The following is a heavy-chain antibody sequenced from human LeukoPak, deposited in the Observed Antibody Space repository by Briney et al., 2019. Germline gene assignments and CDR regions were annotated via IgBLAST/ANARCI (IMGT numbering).Heavy chain of an antibody. Sequence: PGGSLRLSCAASGFTFSNYWMSWVRQAPGKGLEWVANIKEDGSEKYYVDSVKGRFTISRDNAKNSLYLQMNSLRAEDTAVYYCAVIAAAGTILFDYWGQGTLVTVSS. J-gene: IGHJ4*02. D-gene: IGHD6-13*01. CDR1: GFTFSNYW. V-gene: IGHV3-7*01. CDR2: IKEDGSEK. CDR3: AVIAAAGTILFDY.